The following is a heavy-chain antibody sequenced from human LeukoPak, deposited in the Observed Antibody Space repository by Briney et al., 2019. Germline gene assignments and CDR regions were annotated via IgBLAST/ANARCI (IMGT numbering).Heavy chain of an antibody. Sequence: SETLSLTCTVSGGSISSSSYYWGWIRQPPGKGLEWIGSIYYSGSTYYNPSLKSRVTISVDTSKNQFSLRLSSVTAADTAVYYCAGYGSGSANPLFDYWGQGTLVTVSS. CDR1: GGSISSSSYY. D-gene: IGHD3-10*01. CDR2: IYYSGST. V-gene: IGHV4-39*07. CDR3: AGYGSGSANPLFDY. J-gene: IGHJ4*02.